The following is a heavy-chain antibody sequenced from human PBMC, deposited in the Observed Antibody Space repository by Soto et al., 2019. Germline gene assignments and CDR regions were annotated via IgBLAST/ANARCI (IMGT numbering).Heavy chain of an antibody. D-gene: IGHD5-18*01. CDR1: GFTFSNYA. V-gene: IGHV3-23*01. Sequence: PGGSLRLSCAASGFTFSNYAMSWVRQAPGKGLEWVSGISSNGGTTYYADSVQGRFTISRDNAKNSLYLQMNSLRAEDTAVYYCARDQPGYSYGYGLGYWGQGTLVTVSS. CDR2: ISSNGGTT. J-gene: IGHJ4*02. CDR3: ARDQPGYSYGYGLGY.